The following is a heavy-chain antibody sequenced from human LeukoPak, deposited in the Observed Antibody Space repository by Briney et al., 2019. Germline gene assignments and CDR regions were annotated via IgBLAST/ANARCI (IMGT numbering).Heavy chain of an antibody. CDR2: IYSGGST. Sequence: GGSLRLSCAASVYTACSMDKRWLRQAPGKGLEWVSVIYSGGSTYYADSVKGRFTISRDSSKNTLYLQMNSLRADDTAVYYCARGGVVQYINFDYWGQGTLVTVSS. CDR3: ARGGVVQYINFDY. V-gene: IGHV3-53*01. D-gene: IGHD2-2*01. J-gene: IGHJ4*02. CDR1: VYTACSMD.